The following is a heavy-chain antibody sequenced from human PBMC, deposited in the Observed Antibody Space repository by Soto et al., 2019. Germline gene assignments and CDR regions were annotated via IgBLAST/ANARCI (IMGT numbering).Heavy chain of an antibody. J-gene: IGHJ6*02. CDR1: GGSISSGGYS. CDR3: ARHVGENHYYYYYGLDV. CDR2: IYHSGST. D-gene: IGHD3-16*01. Sequence: SETLSLTCAVSGGSISSGGYSWSWIRQPPGKGLEWIGYIYHSGSTYYNPSLKSRVTISVDTSKNQFSLKLSSVTAADTAVFYCARHVGENHYYYYYGLDVWGQGTTVTVSS. V-gene: IGHV4-30-2*03.